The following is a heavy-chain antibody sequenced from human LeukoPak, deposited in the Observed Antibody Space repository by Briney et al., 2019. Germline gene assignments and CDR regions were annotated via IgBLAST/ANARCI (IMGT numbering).Heavy chain of an antibody. J-gene: IGHJ4*02. CDR3: ARDRDTIFGVVIPDY. CDR2: IKQDGSEK. Sequence: GGSLRLSCAASGFTFSSYWMSWVRQAPGKGLEWVANIKQDGSEKYYADSVKGRFTISRDNAKNSLYLQMNSLRAEDTAVYYCARDRDTIFGVVIPDYWGQGTLVTVSS. CDR1: GFTFSSYW. V-gene: IGHV3-7*01. D-gene: IGHD3-3*01.